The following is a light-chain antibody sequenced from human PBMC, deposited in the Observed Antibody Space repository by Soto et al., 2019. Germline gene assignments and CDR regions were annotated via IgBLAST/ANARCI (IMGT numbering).Light chain of an antibody. CDR1: QRVSSSY. J-gene: IGKJ1*01. V-gene: IGKV3D-20*02. CDR3: QQRSNWPPWT. CDR2: GAS. Sequence: EIVLTQSPGTLSLSPGERATLSCRASQRVSSSYLAWYQQKPGQAPRLLIYGASSRATGIPDRFSGSGSGTDFTLTISRLEPEDFAVYYCQQRSNWPPWTFGQGTKVEIK.